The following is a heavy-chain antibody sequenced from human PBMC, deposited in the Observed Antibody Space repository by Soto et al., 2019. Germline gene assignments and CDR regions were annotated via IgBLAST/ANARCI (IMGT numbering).Heavy chain of an antibody. D-gene: IGHD3-22*01. CDR3: ASVHYYASRGYPDY. V-gene: IGHV3-21*01. CDR1: GFTFSSYS. Sequence: PWGSLRLSCAASGFTFSSYSMNWVRQAPGKGLEWVSSISSSSSYIYYADSGKGRFTISRDNAKNSVCLQMNSLRAEDTAVYYCASVHYYASRGYPDYWGQGTLVTVSS. J-gene: IGHJ4*02. CDR2: ISSSSSYI.